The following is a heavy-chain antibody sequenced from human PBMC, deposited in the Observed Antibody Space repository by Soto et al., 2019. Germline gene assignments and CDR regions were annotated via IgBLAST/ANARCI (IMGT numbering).Heavy chain of an antibody. CDR2: MNPNSGNT. D-gene: IGHD6-6*01. J-gene: IGHJ5*02. CDR3: ARGHISSTKNWLDP. V-gene: IGHV1-8*01. Sequence: QVQLVQSGAEVKKPGASVKVSCKGSGYTFTSYHINWVRQATGQGLEWMGWMNPNSGNTGYAQRLQGRVTMTWDTSISTADMELSSLRFEDTAMYYCARGHISSTKNWLDPWGQGTLVTVSS. CDR1: GYTFTSYH.